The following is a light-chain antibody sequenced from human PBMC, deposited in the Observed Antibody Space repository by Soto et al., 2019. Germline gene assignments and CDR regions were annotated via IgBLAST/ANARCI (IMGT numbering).Light chain of an antibody. Sequence: DPKINQSHSALSASVGARVTITCRASQGIRKYLAWFQQRPGKVPNRLIYAASSLQSGVPSRFSGSGSGTDFTLTISSLQPEDVAAYYCQNYNVTPLTFGEGTKVDIK. CDR1: QGIRKY. V-gene: IGKV1-17*03. J-gene: IGKJ4*01. CDR3: QNYNVTPLT. CDR2: AAS.